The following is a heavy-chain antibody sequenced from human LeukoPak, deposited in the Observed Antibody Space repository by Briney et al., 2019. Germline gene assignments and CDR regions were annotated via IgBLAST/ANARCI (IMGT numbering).Heavy chain of an antibody. J-gene: IGHJ6*02. CDR2: ISSSGSTI. Sequence: GGSLRLSCAASGFTFNDYYMSWIRQAPGKGLEWVSYISSSGSTIYSADSLKGRFTISRHNAKNSLYLQINSLRAEDTDVYYSARRRTPDYGMDVWGQGTTVTVSS. CDR1: GFTFNDYY. V-gene: IGHV3-11*01. CDR3: ARRRTPDYGMDV.